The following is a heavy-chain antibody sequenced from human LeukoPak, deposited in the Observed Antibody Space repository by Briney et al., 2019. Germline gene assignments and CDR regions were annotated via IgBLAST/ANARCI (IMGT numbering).Heavy chain of an antibody. D-gene: IGHD2-15*01. J-gene: IGHJ4*02. CDR3: ARDLLRLNDY. Sequence: PGGSLRLSCAASGFTFSSYAMHWVRQAPGKGLEWVAVISYDGSNKYYADSVKGRFTISRDNSKNTLYLQMNSLRAEDTAVYYCARDLLRLNDYWGQGTLVTVSS. CDR2: ISYDGSNK. V-gene: IGHV3-30*01. CDR1: GFTFSSYA.